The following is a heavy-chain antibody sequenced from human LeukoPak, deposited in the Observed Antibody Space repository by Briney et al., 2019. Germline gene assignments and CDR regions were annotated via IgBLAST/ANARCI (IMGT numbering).Heavy chain of an antibody. V-gene: IGHV1-2*02. CDR3: ARVGYYDSSGYYSDFDY. J-gene: IGHJ4*02. CDR1: GYTFTGYY. CDR2: INPNSGGT. Sequence: ASVKVSCKASGYTFTGYYMHWVRQAPGQGLEWMGWINPNSGGTNYAQKFQGRVTMTRDTSISTAYMELSRLRSDDTAVYYCARVGYYDSSGYYSDFDYWGQGTLVTASS. D-gene: IGHD3-22*01.